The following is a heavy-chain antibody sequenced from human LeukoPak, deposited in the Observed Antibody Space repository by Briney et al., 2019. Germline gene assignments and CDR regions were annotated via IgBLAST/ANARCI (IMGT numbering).Heavy chain of an antibody. Sequence: GVSLRLSSAASGFAFSNYAMSWVRHATGKGLEWVSAITGSGGNTYYADSVKGRFTISRDNSKNTLYLQMNSLRAEDTAVYYCAKWGDFDVLTGYYVPDFWGQGTLVTVSS. D-gene: IGHD3-9*01. CDR3: AKWGDFDVLTGYYVPDF. CDR2: ITGSGGNT. V-gene: IGHV3-23*01. CDR1: GFAFSNYA. J-gene: IGHJ4*02.